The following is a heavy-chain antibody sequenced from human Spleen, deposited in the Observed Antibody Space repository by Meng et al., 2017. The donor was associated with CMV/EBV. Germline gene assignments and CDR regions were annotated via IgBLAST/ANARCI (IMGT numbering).Heavy chain of an antibody. Sequence: GGSLRLSCAASGFTFSSYWMHWVRQAPGKGLVWVSRINSDGSSTSYADSVKGRFTISRDNSKNTLYLQMNSLRAEDTAVYYCARREKIVVVPAAIRRGGYYYYGMDVWGQGTTVTVSS. CDR2: INSDGSST. V-gene: IGHV3-74*01. J-gene: IGHJ6*02. D-gene: IGHD2-2*02. CDR1: GFTFSSYW. CDR3: ARREKIVVVPAAIRRGGYYYYGMDV.